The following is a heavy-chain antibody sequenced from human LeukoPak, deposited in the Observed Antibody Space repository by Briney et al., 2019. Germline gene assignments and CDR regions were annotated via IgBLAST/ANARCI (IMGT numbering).Heavy chain of an antibody. V-gene: IGHV1-46*01. J-gene: IGHJ3*02. CDR1: GYTFTSYY. Sequence: ASVKVSCKASGYTFTSYYMHRVRQAPGQGLEWMGIINPSGGSTSYAQKFQGRVTMTRDTSTSTVYMELSSLRSEDTAVYYCASSYCGGDCYSYAFDIWGQGTMVTVSS. CDR2: INPSGGST. D-gene: IGHD2-21*02. CDR3: ASSYCGGDCYSYAFDI.